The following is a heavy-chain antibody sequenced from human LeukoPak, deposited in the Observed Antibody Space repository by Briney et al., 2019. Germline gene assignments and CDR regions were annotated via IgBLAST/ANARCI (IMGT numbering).Heavy chain of an antibody. CDR1: GFTFSSYS. CDR3: AKPLSYGSGSPVLRFFDY. J-gene: IGHJ4*02. CDR2: ISSSSSYI. Sequence: PGGSLRLSCAASGFTFSSYSMNWVRQAPGKGLEWVSSISSSSSYIYYADSVKGRFTISRDNAKNSLYLQMNSLRAEDTAVYYCAKPLSYGSGSPVLRFFDYWGQGTLVTVSS. V-gene: IGHV3-21*01. D-gene: IGHD3-10*01.